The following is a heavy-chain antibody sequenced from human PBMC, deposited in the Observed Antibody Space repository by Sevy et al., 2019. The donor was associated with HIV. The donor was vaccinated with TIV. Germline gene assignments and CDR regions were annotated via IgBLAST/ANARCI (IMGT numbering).Heavy chain of an antibody. CDR1: GFIFSTYG. CDR2: IWYDGINK. D-gene: IGHD2-8*01. CDR3: ARDSRNGLDP. J-gene: IGHJ5*02. V-gene: IGHV3-33*01. Sequence: GGSLRLSCVASGFIFSTYGMHWVRQAPGKGLEWVAVIWYDGINKDYADSVKGRFIISRDNSKNRMYLEMDSLRAEDTAVSYCARDSRNGLDPWGQGALVTVSS.